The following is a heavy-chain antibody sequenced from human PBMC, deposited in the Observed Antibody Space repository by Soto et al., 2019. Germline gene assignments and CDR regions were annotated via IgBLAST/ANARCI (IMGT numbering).Heavy chain of an antibody. D-gene: IGHD2-21*01. Sequence: VQLVQSGAEVKKPGSSVIVSCKASGGTFDNYAISWVRQAPGQGLEWMGGIIPIIGTPSYAQRFQGRVTFIADKATRTAYMELRSLRSEDTAVYYCAREKNIVVLPLLSLDFWGQGTQAIVSS. CDR1: GGTFDNYA. J-gene: IGHJ4*02. CDR3: AREKNIVVLPLLSLDF. CDR2: IIPIIGTP. V-gene: IGHV1-69*06.